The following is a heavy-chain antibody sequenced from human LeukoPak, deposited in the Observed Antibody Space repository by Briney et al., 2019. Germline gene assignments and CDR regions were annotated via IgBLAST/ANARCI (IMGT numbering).Heavy chain of an antibody. D-gene: IGHD3-3*01. Sequence: GGSLRLSCAASGFTFSSYAMHWVRQAPGKGLEWVAVISYDGSNKYYADSVKGRFTISRDNSKNTLYLQMNSLRAEDTAVYYCARGLAYYDFWSGYRFDYWGQGTLVTVSS. CDR3: ARGLAYYDFWSGYRFDY. CDR1: GFTFSSYA. CDR2: ISYDGSNK. V-gene: IGHV3-30-3*01. J-gene: IGHJ4*02.